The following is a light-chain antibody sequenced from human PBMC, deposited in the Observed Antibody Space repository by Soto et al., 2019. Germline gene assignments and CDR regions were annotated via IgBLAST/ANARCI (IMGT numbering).Light chain of an antibody. V-gene: IGLV2-14*01. CDR1: SSDVGGYKY. CDR3: SSYTRSTTLNVL. CDR2: VVS. Sequence: QSVLTQPASVSGSHGQSITISCTGTSSDVGGYKYVSWYQQHPGKVPKLMIYVVSNRPSGVSNRFSGSKSGNTASLTISGLQAEDEAEYYCSSYTRSTTLNVLFGGGTKVTVL. J-gene: IGLJ2*01.